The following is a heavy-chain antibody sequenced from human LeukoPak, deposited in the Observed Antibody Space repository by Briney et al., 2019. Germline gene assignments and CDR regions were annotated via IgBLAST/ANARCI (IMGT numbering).Heavy chain of an antibody. J-gene: IGHJ4*02. Sequence: PGGSLRLSCAAFGFTFRRYEMNWVRQAPGKGLEWVSYISSSGSTIYYADSVKGRFTISRDNAKNSLYLQVHSLRDEDTAVYYCATDGVKVGPTAFAYWGQGTLVTVSS. CDR2: ISSSGSTI. CDR3: ATDGVKVGPTAFAY. V-gene: IGHV3-48*03. CDR1: GFTFRRYE. D-gene: IGHD1-26*01.